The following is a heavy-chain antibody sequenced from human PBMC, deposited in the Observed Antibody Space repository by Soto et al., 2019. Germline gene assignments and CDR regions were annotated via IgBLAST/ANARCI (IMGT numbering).Heavy chain of an antibody. CDR3: ARRLSWHLDI. CDR1: GYSFTTYW. CDR2: IYPGDSDT. J-gene: IGHJ3*02. D-gene: IGHD6-13*01. Sequence: GESLKISCKGSGYSFTTYWIGWMRQMPGKGLEWMGIIYPGDSDTRYSPSFQGQVTISADKSITTAYLQWSSLKASDTAIYYCARRLSWHLDIWGQGTKVTVSS. V-gene: IGHV5-51*01.